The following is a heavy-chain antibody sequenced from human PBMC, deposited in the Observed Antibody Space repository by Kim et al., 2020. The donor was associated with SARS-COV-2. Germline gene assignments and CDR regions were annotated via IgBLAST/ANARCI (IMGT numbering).Heavy chain of an antibody. CDR1: GYSFTSYW. CDR3: ARQRRGYDILTGYYYYYGMDV. J-gene: IGHJ6*02. Sequence: GESLKISCKGSGYSFTSYWIGWVRQMPGKGLEWMGIIYPGDSDTRYSPSFQGQVTISADKSISTAYLQWSSLKASDTAMYYCARQRRGYDILTGYYYYYGMDVWGQGTTVTVSS. D-gene: IGHD3-9*01. V-gene: IGHV5-51*01. CDR2: IYPGDSDT.